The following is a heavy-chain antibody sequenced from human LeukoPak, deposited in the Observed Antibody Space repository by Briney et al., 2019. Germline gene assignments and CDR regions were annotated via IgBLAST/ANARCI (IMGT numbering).Heavy chain of an antibody. Sequence: EASVKVSCKVSGYTLTELSMHWVRQAPGKGLEWMGGFDPEDGETIYAQKFQGRVTMTRDTSISTAYMELSSLRSDDTAVYYCARDSNSSSSDPDYWGQGTLVTVSS. D-gene: IGHD6-6*01. CDR3: ARDSNSSSSDPDY. CDR1: GYTLTELS. V-gene: IGHV1-24*01. J-gene: IGHJ4*02. CDR2: FDPEDGET.